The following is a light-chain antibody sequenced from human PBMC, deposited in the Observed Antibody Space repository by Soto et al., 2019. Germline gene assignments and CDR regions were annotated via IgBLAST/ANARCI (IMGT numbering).Light chain of an antibody. CDR1: QSVSSSY. CDR3: QQYGNSPGT. J-gene: IGKJ1*01. Sequence: EIVLTQSPGTLSLSPGERATLSCRASQSVSSSYFAWFQQKPGQAPRLLIYAASLRDTGIPDRFSGSGSGTDFTLTISRLEPDDFAVYYCQQYGNSPGTFGQGIKVEIK. CDR2: AAS. V-gene: IGKV3-20*01.